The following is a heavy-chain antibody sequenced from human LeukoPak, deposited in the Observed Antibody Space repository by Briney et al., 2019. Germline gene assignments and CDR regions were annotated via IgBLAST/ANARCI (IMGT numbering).Heavy chain of an antibody. D-gene: IGHD2-21*01. J-gene: IGHJ5*02. CDR1: KNSFTKSW. V-gene: IGHV5-51*01. CDR2: IYPDDSDT. Sequence: GESLKISCQGSKNSFTKSWVAWVRQKPGKGLEWMGIIYPDDSDTRYNPSFEGQVTISADKSTNTAYLQWNSLKASDTAMYYCARPAGHCGSVLCYSYNWFDPWGQGTLVTVSS. CDR3: ARPAGHCGSVLCYSYNWFDP.